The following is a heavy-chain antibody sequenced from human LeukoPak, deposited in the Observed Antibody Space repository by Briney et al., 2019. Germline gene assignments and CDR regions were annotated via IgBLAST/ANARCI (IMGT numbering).Heavy chain of an antibody. Sequence: GESLRLSCAASGFTFSSYAMSWVRQAPGKGLEWVSAISGSGDSTYYADSVKGRFTISRDNSKNTLYLQMNSLRAEDTAVYYCAKDTTLYSDYWGQGTLVTVSS. CDR1: GFTFSSYA. D-gene: IGHD2/OR15-2a*01. J-gene: IGHJ4*02. CDR2: ISGSGDST. V-gene: IGHV3-23*01. CDR3: AKDTTLYSDY.